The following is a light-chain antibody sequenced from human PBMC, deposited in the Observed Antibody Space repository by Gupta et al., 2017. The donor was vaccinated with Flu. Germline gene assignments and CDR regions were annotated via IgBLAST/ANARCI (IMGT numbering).Light chain of an antibody. CDR3: QQRANWNLT. CDR2: DTS. V-gene: IGKV3-11*01. Sequence: EIVLTQSPATLSLSPGERATLSCRASQIVINYLAWYQQQPGQAPRLLIYDTSNRATGSPARFSGSGSGTXFTLIIXSLEPEDFAVYYCQQRANWNLTFGXGTKVEI. CDR1: QIVINY. J-gene: IGKJ4*01.